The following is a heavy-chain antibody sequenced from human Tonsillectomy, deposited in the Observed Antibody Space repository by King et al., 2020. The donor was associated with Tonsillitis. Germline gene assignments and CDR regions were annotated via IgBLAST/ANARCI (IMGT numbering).Heavy chain of an antibody. CDR2: IYYSGST. D-gene: IGHD1-1*01. CDR1: GGSISSYY. CDR3: ARHSRGTRVDY. J-gene: IGHJ4*02. Sequence: QLQESGPGLVKPSETLSLTCTVSGGSISSYYWSWIRQPPGKGLEWIGYIYYSGSTNYNPSLKSRVTISVDTSKNQFSLKLSSVTAADTAVYYCARHSRGTRVDYWGQGTLVTVSS. V-gene: IGHV4-59*08.